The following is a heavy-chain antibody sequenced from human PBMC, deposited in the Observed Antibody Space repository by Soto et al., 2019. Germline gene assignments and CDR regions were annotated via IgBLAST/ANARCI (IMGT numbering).Heavy chain of an antibody. CDR2: IRSKAYGGTT. Sequence: GGSLRLSCTASGFTFGDYAMSWFRQAPGKGLERVGFIRSKAYGGTTEYAASVKGRFTISRDDSKSIAYLQMNSLKTEDTAVYYCIRFTLVRCSGGSCYYHYGMDVWGQGTTVTVSS. V-gene: IGHV3-49*03. CDR3: IRFTLVRCSGGSCYYHYGMDV. J-gene: IGHJ6*02. D-gene: IGHD2-15*01. CDR1: GFTFGDYA.